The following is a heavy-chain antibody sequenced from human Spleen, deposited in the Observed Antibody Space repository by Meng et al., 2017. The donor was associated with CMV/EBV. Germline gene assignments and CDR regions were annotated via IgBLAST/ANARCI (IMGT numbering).Heavy chain of an antibody. V-gene: IGHV3-21*01. CDR1: GFTFQTFT. D-gene: IGHD2-21*01. J-gene: IGHJ6*02. Sequence: GGSLRLSCVASGFTFQTFTMTWVRQTPEKGLEWVSSISGGRDYIYYADSLQGRFTISRDNAKNSLFLQMDGLRVEDTAVYYCARDQEGTRALFPIRFAMDVWGQGTTVTVSS. CDR3: ARDQEGTRALFPIRFAMDV. CDR2: ISGGRDYI.